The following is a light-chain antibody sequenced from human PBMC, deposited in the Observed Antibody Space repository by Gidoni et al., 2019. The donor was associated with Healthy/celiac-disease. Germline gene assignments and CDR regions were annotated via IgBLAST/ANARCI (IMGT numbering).Light chain of an antibody. CDR3: QQSYSTPLT. CDR2: AAS. CDR1: QSISSY. J-gene: IGKJ3*01. Sequence: DIQPTYSPSSLSASVGASVTITCRASQSISSYLNWYQQKPGKAPKLLIYAASSLQSGVPSRFSGSGSGTDFTLTISSLQPEDFATYYCQQSYSTPLTFGPGTKVEIK. V-gene: IGKV1-39*01.